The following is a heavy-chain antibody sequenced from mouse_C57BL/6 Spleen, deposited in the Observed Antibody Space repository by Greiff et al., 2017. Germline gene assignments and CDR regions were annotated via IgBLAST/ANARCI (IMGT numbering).Heavy chain of an antibody. CDR3: AKRGMGTDAMDY. V-gene: IGHV3-6*01. CDR2: ISYDGSN. J-gene: IGHJ4*01. Sequence: EVQLQESGPGLVKPSQSLSLTCSVTGYSITSGYYWNWIRQFPGNKLEWMGYISYDGSNNYNPSLKNRISITRDTSKNQFFLKLNSVTTEDTATYYCAKRGMGTDAMDYWGQGTSVTVSS. D-gene: IGHD4-1*01. CDR1: GYSITSGYY.